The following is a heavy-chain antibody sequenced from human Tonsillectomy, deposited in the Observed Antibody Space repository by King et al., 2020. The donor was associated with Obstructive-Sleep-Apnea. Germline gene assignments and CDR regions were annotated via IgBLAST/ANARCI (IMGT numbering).Heavy chain of an antibody. V-gene: IGHV3-64*01. J-gene: IGHJ2*01. CDR2: ISSNGGST. CDR3: ARVRYGGNYQTWYFDL. CDR1: GFTFSSYA. D-gene: IGHD4-23*01. Sequence: VQLVESGGGLVQPGGSLRLSCAASGFTFSSYAMHWVRQAPGKGLEYVSAISSNGGSTYYANSVKGRFTISRDNSKNTLYLQMGSLIAEDMAVYYCARVRYGGNYQTWYFDLWGRGTLVTVSS.